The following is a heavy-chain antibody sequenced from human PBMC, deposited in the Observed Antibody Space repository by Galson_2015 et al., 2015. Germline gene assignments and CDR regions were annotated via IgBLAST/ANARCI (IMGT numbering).Heavy chain of an antibody. V-gene: IGHV3-23*01. CDR2: GTGGSR. J-gene: IGHJ6*03. Sequence: GTGGSRWYADSVKGRFTISRDTSKNTLYLQMNSLRAEDTAVYFCAKEAYFYGSGSYFLDYYYYYYIDVWGTGTTVTVSS. CDR3: AKEAYFYGSGSYFLDYYYYYYIDV. D-gene: IGHD3-10*01.